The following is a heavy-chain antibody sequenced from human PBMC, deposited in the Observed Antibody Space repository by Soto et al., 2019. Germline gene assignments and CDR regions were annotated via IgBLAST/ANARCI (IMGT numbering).Heavy chain of an antibody. Sequence: SETLSLTCAVYGGSFSGYYWSWIRQPPGKGLEWIGEINHSGSTNYNPSLKSRVTISVDTSKNQFSLKLSSVTAADTAVYYCARGYEDFDYWGQGTLVTVS. D-gene: IGHD2-8*01. J-gene: IGHJ4*02. V-gene: IGHV4-34*01. CDR2: INHSGST. CDR3: ARGYEDFDY. CDR1: GGSFSGYY.